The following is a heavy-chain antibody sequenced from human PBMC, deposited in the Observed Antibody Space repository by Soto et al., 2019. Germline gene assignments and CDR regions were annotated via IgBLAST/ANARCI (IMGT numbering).Heavy chain of an antibody. Sequence: GGSLRLSCAASGFTFSSYGMHWVRQAPGKGLEWVAVISYDGSNKYYADSVKGRFTISRDNSKNTLYLQMNSLRAEDTAVYYCAKDQLGYCSVGSCYYYYGMDVWGQGTTVTVSS. CDR2: ISYDGSNK. CDR1: GFTFSSYG. J-gene: IGHJ6*02. V-gene: IGHV3-30*18. D-gene: IGHD2-15*01. CDR3: AKDQLGYCSVGSCYYYYGMDV.